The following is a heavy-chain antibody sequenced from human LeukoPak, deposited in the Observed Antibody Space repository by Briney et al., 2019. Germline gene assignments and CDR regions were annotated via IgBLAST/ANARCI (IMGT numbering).Heavy chain of an antibody. D-gene: IGHD6-19*01. V-gene: IGHV3-30-3*01. CDR1: GFTFSSYA. J-gene: IGHJ4*02. Sequence: GGSLRLSCAASGFTFSSYATHWVRQAPGKGLEWVAVISYDGSNKYYADSVKGRFTISRDNSKNTLYLQMNSLRAEGTAVYYCARDGYSYSSGWASNFDYWGQGTLVTVSS. CDR2: ISYDGSNK. CDR3: ARDGYSYSSGWASNFDY.